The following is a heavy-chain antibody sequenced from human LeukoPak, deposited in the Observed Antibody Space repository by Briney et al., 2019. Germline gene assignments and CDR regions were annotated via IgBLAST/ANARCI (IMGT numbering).Heavy chain of an antibody. Sequence: SVKVSCKASGGTFSSYAISWVRQAPGQGLEWMGGITPIFGTANYAQKFQGRVTITADESTSTAYMELSSLRSEDTAVYYCARASLSSSWYTPSEPYYYYYYGMDVWGKGTTVTVSS. CDR2: ITPIFGTA. D-gene: IGHD6-13*01. J-gene: IGHJ6*04. CDR3: ARASLSSSWYTPSEPYYYYYYGMDV. CDR1: GGTFSSYA. V-gene: IGHV1-69*13.